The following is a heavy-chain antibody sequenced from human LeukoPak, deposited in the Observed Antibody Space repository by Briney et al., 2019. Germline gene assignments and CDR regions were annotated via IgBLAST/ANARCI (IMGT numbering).Heavy chain of an antibody. J-gene: IGHJ5*02. CDR2: INHSGST. CDR1: GGSFSGYS. V-gene: IGHV4-34*01. Sequence: SETLSLTCAVYGGSFSGYSWSWFRNPPGKGLEWIGEINHSGSTNYNPSLKSRVTISVDTSKNQFSLKLSSVTAADTAVYYCARGRPWFDPWGQGTLVTVSS. CDR3: ARGRPWFDP.